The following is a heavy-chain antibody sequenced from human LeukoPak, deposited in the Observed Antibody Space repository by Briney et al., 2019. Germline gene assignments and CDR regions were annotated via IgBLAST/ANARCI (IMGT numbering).Heavy chain of an antibody. Sequence: PGGSLRLSCATSGFTFSNYWMSWVRQAPGKGLEWVANINLRGSEKYYVDSVKGRFTISRDNANNSVYLQMNSLRSEDTAVYYCARDLGSVGGYDPYDAFDIWGQGTMVTVSS. CDR1: GFTFSNYW. D-gene: IGHD5-12*01. CDR3: ARDLGSVGGYDPYDAFDI. V-gene: IGHV3-7*01. J-gene: IGHJ3*02. CDR2: INLRGSEK.